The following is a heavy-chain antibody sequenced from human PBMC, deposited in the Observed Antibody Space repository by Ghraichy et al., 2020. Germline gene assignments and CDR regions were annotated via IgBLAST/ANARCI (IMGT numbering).Heavy chain of an antibody. V-gene: IGHV3-53*01. D-gene: IGHD3-22*01. Sequence: GGSLRLSCAASGFTVSSNYMSWVRQAPGKGLEWVSVIYSGGSTYYADSVKGRFTISRDNSKNTLYLQMNSLRAEDTAVYYCARGGTYYYDSSGYYFFDYWGQGTLVTVSS. CDR3: ARGGTYYYDSSGYYFFDY. CDR2: IYSGGST. CDR1: GFTVSSNY. J-gene: IGHJ4*02.